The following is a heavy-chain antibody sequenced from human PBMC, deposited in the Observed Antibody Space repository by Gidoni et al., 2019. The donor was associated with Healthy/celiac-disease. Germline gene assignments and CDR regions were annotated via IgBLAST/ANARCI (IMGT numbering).Heavy chain of an antibody. CDR2: ISCDGGST. D-gene: IGHD3-22*01. V-gene: IGHV3-43*01. Sequence: EVQLVESGGVVVQPGGSLRLSCAASGFTFDDYTMHWVRQAPGKGLEWVSLISCDGGSTYYADSVKGRFTISRDNSKNSLYLQMNSLRTEDTALYYCAKGYDSSGDDAFDIWGQGTMVTVSS. CDR3: AKGYDSSGDDAFDI. J-gene: IGHJ3*02. CDR1: GFTFDDYT.